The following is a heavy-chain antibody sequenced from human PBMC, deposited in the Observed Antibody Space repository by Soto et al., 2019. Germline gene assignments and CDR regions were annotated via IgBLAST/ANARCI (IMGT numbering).Heavy chain of an antibody. V-gene: IGHV5-10-1*01. J-gene: IGHJ6*02. CDR1: GYSFTSYW. CDR3: ASYDYVWDGVDV. D-gene: IGHD3-16*01. CDR2: IDPSDSYT. Sequence: GESLKISCKGSGYSFTSYWISWVRQMPGKGLEWMGRIDPSDSYTNYSPSFQGHVTISADKSISTAYLQWSSLKASDTAMYYCASYDYVWDGVDVWGQGTTVTVSS.